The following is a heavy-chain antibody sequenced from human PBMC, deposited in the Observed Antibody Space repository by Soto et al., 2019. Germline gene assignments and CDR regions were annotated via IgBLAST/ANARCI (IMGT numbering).Heavy chain of an antibody. CDR1: GYTFTSYG. CDR3: ARDLRPNYYDSSGYYPRPFDP. Sequence: GASVKVSCKASGYTFTSYGISWVRQAPGQGLEWMGWISAYNGNTNYAQKLQGRVTMTTDTSTSTAYMELRSLRSDDTAVYYCARDLRPNYYDSSGYYPRPFDPWGQGTLVTVS. CDR2: ISAYNGNT. V-gene: IGHV1-18*01. J-gene: IGHJ5*02. D-gene: IGHD3-22*01.